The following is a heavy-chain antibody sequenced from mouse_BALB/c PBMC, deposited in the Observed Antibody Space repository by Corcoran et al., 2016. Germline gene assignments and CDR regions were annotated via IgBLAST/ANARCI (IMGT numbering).Heavy chain of an antibody. V-gene: IGHV1-18*01. D-gene: IGHD1-1*01. J-gene: IGHJ4*01. CDR3: ARGNYYGSSYAMDY. Sequence: EVLLQQSGPELVKPGASVKIPCKASGYIFTDYNMDWVKQSHGKSLEWIGDINPNNGGTIYNQKFKGKATLTVDKSSSTAYMELRSLTSEDTAVYYCARGNYYGSSYAMDYWGQGTSVTVSS. CDR1: GYIFTDYN. CDR2: INPNNGGT.